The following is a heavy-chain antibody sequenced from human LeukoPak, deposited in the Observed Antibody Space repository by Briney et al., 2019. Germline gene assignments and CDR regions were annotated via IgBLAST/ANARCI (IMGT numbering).Heavy chain of an antibody. D-gene: IGHD1-1*01. CDR1: GFTFSNFA. V-gene: IGHV3-23*01. CDR3: ARWNDHGALDI. Sequence: GGSLRLSCAASGFTFSNFALNWVRHAPGKGLKWVSFISGVGGSTFYADSVKGRFTISRDYSKNMLYLQMNSLRAEDTATYYCARWNDHGALDIWGKGKMVTVSS. CDR2: ISGVGGST. J-gene: IGHJ3*02.